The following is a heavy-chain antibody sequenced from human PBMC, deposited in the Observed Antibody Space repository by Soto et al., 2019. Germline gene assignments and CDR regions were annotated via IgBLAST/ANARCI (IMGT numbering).Heavy chain of an antibody. Sequence: ASVKVSCKASGYTFTIYDINWVRQATGQGLERMGWMNPNSGNTGYAQKFQGRVTMTRNTSISTAYMELSSLRSEDTAVYYCARGRGTYYDFWGGSHPHYYMDVWGKGTTVTVSS. V-gene: IGHV1-8*01. D-gene: IGHD3-3*01. CDR1: GYTFTIYD. J-gene: IGHJ6*03. CDR2: MNPNSGNT. CDR3: ARGRGTYYDFWGGSHPHYYMDV.